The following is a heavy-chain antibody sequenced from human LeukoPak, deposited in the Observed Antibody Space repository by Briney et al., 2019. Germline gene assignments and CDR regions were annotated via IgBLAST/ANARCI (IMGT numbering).Heavy chain of an antibody. V-gene: IGHV3-74*01. CDR1: GLTFSSNW. Sequence: GGSLRLSCAASGLTFSSNWMQWVRQAPGKGLVWVSRIKSDGSSTIYADSVKGRFTISRDNAKNTLYLQMNSLRAEDTAVYYCALFSWPYYWGQGTLVTVSS. CDR3: ALFSWPYY. J-gene: IGHJ4*02. CDR2: IKSDGSST.